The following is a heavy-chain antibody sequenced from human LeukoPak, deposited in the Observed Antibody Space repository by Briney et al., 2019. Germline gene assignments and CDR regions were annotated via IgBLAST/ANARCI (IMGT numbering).Heavy chain of an antibody. CDR1: GGSISSGSYY. CDR2: IYTSGST. V-gene: IGHV4-61*02. J-gene: IGHJ4*02. D-gene: IGHD3-3*01. Sequence: SETLSLTCTVSGGSISSGSYYWSWIRQPAGKGLEWIGRIYTSGSTNYNPSLKSRVTISVDTSKNQFSLKLSSVTAADTAVYYCARATNSDFWSGFLFDYWGQGTLVTVSS. CDR3: ARATNSDFWSGFLFDY.